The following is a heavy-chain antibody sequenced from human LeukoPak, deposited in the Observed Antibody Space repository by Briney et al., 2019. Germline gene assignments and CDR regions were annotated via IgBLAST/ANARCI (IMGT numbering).Heavy chain of an antibody. V-gene: IGHV3-30*02. CDR1: GFTFSSYG. D-gene: IGHD3-9*01. Sequence: PGGSLRLSCAASGFTFSSYGMHWVRQAPGKGLEWVAFMRYDGSNKYYADSVKGRFTISRDNSKNTLYLQMNSLRAEDTAVYYCAKDNYDILTGYSNYYYMDVWGKGTTVTISS. J-gene: IGHJ6*03. CDR3: AKDNYDILTGYSNYYYMDV. CDR2: MRYDGSNK.